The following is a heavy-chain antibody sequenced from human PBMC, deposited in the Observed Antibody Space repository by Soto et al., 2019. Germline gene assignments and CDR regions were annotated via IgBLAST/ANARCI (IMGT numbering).Heavy chain of an antibody. CDR1: GYTFTSYG. J-gene: IGHJ6*02. CDR3: ARDGEGTGRSTPLYYYYYGMDV. D-gene: IGHD3-10*01. V-gene: IGHV1-18*01. Sequence: VKVSCKASGYTFTSYGISWVRQAPGQGLEWMGWISAYNGNTNYAQKLQGRVTMTTDTSTSTAYMELRSLRSDDTAVYYCARDGEGTGRSTPLYYYYYGMDVWGQGTTVTVSS. CDR2: ISAYNGNT.